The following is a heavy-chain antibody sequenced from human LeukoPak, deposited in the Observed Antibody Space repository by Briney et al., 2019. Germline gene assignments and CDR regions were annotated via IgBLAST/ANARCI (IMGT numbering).Heavy chain of an antibody. J-gene: IGHJ5*02. V-gene: IGHV4-59*11. CDR3: ARSRWSYYDSSGTNWFDP. Sequence: SETLSLTCTVSGGSISSRYWSWIRQPPGKGLEWIGYIYYSGSTNYNPPLKSRVTISVDTSKNQFSLKLSSETAADTAVYYCARSRWSYYDSSGTNWFDPWGQGTLVTVSS. D-gene: IGHD3-22*01. CDR1: GGSISSRY. CDR2: IYYSGST.